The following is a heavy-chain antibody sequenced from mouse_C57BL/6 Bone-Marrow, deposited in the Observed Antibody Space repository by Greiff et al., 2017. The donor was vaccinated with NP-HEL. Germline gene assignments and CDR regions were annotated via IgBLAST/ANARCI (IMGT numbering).Heavy chain of an antibody. CDR2: IDPSDSYT. CDR1: GYTFTSYW. CDR3: ARLGVVGED. V-gene: IGHV1-59*01. Sequence: VQLQQPGAELVRPGTSVKLSCKASGYTFTSYWMHWVKQRPGQGLEWIGVIDPSDSYTNYNQKFKGKATLTVDTSSSTAYMQLSSLTSEDSAVYDCARLGVVGEDGGQGTTLTVSS. J-gene: IGHJ2*01. D-gene: IGHD1-1*01.